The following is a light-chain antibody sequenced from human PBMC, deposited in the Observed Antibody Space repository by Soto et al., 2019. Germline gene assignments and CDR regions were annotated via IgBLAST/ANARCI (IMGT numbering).Light chain of an antibody. Sequence: QSALTQPPSASGSPGQSVTISCTGTSSDVGGYNYVSWYQQHPGKAPKLMIYEVSKRPSGVPDRFSGSKSGNTASLTVSGLQAEDVADYYCSSYAGSNNLGFGGGTKLTVL. V-gene: IGLV2-8*01. J-gene: IGLJ2*01. CDR1: SSDVGGYNY. CDR2: EVS. CDR3: SSYAGSNNLG.